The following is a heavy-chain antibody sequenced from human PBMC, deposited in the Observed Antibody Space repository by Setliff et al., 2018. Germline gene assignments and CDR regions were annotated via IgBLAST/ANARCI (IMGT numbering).Heavy chain of an antibody. V-gene: IGHV4-30-4*08. CDR3: ARGGEGALGIPYYGMDV. Sequence: SETLSLTCTVSGGSISSGDYYWSWIRQPPGKGLESIGYIYYSGSTYYNPSLKSRVTISVDTSKNQFSLKLSSVTAADTAVYYCARGGEGALGIPYYGMDVWGQGTTVTVSS. J-gene: IGHJ6*02. CDR1: GGSISSGDYY. D-gene: IGHD2-21*01. CDR2: IYYSGST.